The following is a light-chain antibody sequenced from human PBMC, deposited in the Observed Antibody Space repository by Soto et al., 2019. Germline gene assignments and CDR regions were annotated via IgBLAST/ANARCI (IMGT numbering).Light chain of an antibody. CDR3: QVWDSTSDHRV. J-gene: IGLJ3*02. CDR2: EDN. CDR1: NIGTKA. Sequence: SYVLTQPPSVSVAPGQTARITCGGNNIGTKAVHWYQQLPGQAPVLVVYEDNDRPSGIPERFSGSNSGNTATLTISRVEAGDEADYYCQVWDSTSDHRVFGGGTKLTVL. V-gene: IGLV3-21*02.